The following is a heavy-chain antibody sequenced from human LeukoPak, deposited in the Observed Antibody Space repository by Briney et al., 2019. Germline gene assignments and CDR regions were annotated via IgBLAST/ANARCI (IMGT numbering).Heavy chain of an antibody. V-gene: IGHV4-34*01. Sequence: SSETLSLTCAVYGGSFSGYYWSWIRQPPGKGLEWIGEINHSGSTNYNPSLKSRVTISVDTSKNQFSLKLSPVTAADTAVYYCARAPHWSAYYYDSSGSQRPYYFDYWGQGTLVTVSS. CDR2: INHSGST. CDR1: GGSFSGYY. D-gene: IGHD3-22*01. CDR3: ARAPHWSAYYYDSSGSQRPYYFDY. J-gene: IGHJ4*02.